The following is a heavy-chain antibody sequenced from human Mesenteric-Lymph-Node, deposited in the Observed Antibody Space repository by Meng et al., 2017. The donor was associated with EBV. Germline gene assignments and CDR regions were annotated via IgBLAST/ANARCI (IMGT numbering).Heavy chain of an antibody. CDR2: IYYRGST. CDR1: GASISSGSYY. V-gene: IGHV4-39*01. D-gene: IGHD4-11*01. Sequence: LELQDAGPGLGDPSETVSLTCTVSGASISSGSYYWGWIRQPPGKGLEWIGSIYYRGSTYYNPSLRSRVTISVDTSKNHFSLKLSSVTAADTAMYYCVSYDYGNYVSFDSWGQGILVTVSS. J-gene: IGHJ4*02. CDR3: VSYDYGNYVSFDS.